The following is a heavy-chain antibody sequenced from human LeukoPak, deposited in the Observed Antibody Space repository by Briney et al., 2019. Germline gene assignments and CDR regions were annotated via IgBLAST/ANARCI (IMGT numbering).Heavy chain of an antibody. CDR2: ISSSSSYI. Sequence: PGGSLRLSCAASGFTFSSYSMNWVRQAPGKGLEWVSSISSSSSYIYYADSVKGRFTISRDNAKNSLYLQMNSLRAENTAVYYCARDQEDYGSGSYYRFDYWGQGTLVTVSS. V-gene: IGHV3-21*01. CDR3: ARDQEDYGSGSYYRFDY. D-gene: IGHD3-10*01. J-gene: IGHJ4*02. CDR1: GFTFSSYS.